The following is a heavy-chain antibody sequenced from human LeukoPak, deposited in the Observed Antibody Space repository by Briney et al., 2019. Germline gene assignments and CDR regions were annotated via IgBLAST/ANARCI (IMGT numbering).Heavy chain of an antibody. CDR1: GFTFSSFA. Sequence: GGSLRLSCAASGFTFSSFAMNWVRQAPGKGLEWVSVISHSGGSTYYADSVKGRFTISRDNSKNTLYLQMNSLRAEDTAVYYCAKDLTRYYDSSGYYDYWGQGTLVTVSS. CDR3: AKDLTRYYDSSGYYDY. CDR2: ISHSGGST. V-gene: IGHV3-23*01. J-gene: IGHJ4*02. D-gene: IGHD3-22*01.